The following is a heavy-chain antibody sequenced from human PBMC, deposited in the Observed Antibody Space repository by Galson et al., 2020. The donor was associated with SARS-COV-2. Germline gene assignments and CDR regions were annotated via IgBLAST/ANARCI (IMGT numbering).Heavy chain of an antibody. Sequence: GALKPSLSASGFTFCRYSLNLVPQAPGKGLEWVPAIRGSGGSPYYADSVKGRFTISRDNSKNTLYLQMNSLRAEDTAVYYCAKDGDITMIVVVNPVFDYWGQGTLVTVSS. V-gene: IGHV3-23*01. CDR2: IRGSGGSP. CDR3: AKDGDITMIVVVNPVFDY. CDR1: GFTFCRYS. D-gene: IGHD3-22*01. J-gene: IGHJ4*02.